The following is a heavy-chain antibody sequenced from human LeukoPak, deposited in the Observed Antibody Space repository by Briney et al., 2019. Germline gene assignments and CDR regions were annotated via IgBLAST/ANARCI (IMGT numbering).Heavy chain of an antibody. CDR1: GYTFTTYA. D-gene: IGHD4-17*01. CDR3: AHLLDYGDNRLDF. CDR2: INAADNT. Sequence: ASVKVSCKASGYTFTTYAIHWVRQAPGQRLEWMGWINAADNTKYSQKFQGRVTFTRDTSASTAYMELSSLRSEDTAIYYCAHLLDYGDNRLDFWGRGTLVTVSS. J-gene: IGHJ4*02. V-gene: IGHV1-3*01.